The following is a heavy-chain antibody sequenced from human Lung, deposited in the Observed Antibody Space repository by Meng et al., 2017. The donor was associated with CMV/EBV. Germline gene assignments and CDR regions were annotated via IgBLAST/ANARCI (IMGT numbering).Heavy chain of an antibody. V-gene: IGHV3-7*01. J-gene: IGHJ3*01. CDR1: GFTFSDHW. Sequence: GGSXRLXXEDSGFTFSDHWMGWVRQAPGKGLEWVANIKHDGNQAYYVDSLKGRFTISRDNARRALYLHLNSLRVEDTAVYYCARILGCESTRCYVGAFDLWGQGTXVTVSS. CDR2: IKHDGNQA. CDR3: ARILGCESTRCYVGAFDL. D-gene: IGHD2-2*01.